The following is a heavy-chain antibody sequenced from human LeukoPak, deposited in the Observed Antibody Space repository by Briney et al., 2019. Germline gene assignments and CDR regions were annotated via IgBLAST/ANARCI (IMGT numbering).Heavy chain of an antibody. CDR2: IYYTGST. CDR1: GGSIRSYY. V-gene: IGHV4-59*08. J-gene: IGHJ5*02. CDR3: AILRIAAAATQDWRFDP. D-gene: IGHD6-13*01. Sequence: SETLSLTCTVPGGSIRSYYWSWIRQPPGKGLEWIGYIYYTGSTNYNPSLKSRVTMSVDTSKNQFSLQLSSVTAADTAVYYCAILRIAAAATQDWRFDPWGQGTLVTVSS.